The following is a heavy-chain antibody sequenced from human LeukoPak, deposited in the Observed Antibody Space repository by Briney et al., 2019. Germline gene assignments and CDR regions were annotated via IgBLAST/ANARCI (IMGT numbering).Heavy chain of an antibody. CDR2: INPNSGGT. Sequence: ASVKVSCKASGYTFTGYYMHWVRQAPGQGLEWMGWINPNSGGTSYAQKFQGRVTMTRDTSISTAYMELSRLRSDDTAVYYCARVYYYDSSGGNWFDPWGQGTLVTVSS. CDR1: GYTFTGYY. CDR3: ARVYYYDSSGGNWFDP. D-gene: IGHD3-22*01. J-gene: IGHJ5*02. V-gene: IGHV1-2*02.